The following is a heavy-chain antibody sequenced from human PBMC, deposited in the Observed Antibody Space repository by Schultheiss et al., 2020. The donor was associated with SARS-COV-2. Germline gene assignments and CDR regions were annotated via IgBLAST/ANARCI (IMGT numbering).Heavy chain of an antibody. D-gene: IGHD3-10*01. J-gene: IGHJ4*02. Sequence: GGSLRLSCAASGFTFSDYYMSWIRQAPGKELEWVSSISSSSSYIYYADSVKGRFTISRDNAKNSLYLQMNSLRAEDTAVYYCARDMTRIYGSGTSPADDYWGQGTLVTVSS. CDR1: GFTFSDYY. CDR3: ARDMTRIYGSGTSPADDY. V-gene: IGHV3-11*06. CDR2: ISSSSSYI.